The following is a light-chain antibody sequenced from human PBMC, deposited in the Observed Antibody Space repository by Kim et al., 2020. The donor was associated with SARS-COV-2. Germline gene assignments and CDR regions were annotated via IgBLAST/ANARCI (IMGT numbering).Light chain of an antibody. V-gene: IGLV3-12*01. J-gene: IGLJ3*02. CDR1: NIRSKA. CDR3: QVWDSSSDHRV. Sequence: ATAQMARITCGVDNIRSKAVNWYQQRPGQDPVLVIYSDSNRPSGIPGRFSGSNPGNTTTLTISRIEAGDEAYYYCQVWDSSSDHRVFGEGTQLTVL. CDR2: SDS.